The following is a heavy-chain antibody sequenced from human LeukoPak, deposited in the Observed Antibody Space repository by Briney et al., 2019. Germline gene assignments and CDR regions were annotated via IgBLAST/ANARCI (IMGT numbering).Heavy chain of an antibody. J-gene: IGHJ4*02. V-gene: IGHV4-34*01. D-gene: IGHD3-10*01. CDR2: INHGGNT. Sequence: SETLSLTCAVYGGSFSGYYWNWIRQPPGKGLEWIGEINHGGNTNYNPSLKSRVTISINTSKTQFSLKLCSVTAADTAVYYCARGRRFGAGSDYWGQGTLVTVSS. CDR3: ARGRRFGAGSDY. CDR1: GGSFSGYY.